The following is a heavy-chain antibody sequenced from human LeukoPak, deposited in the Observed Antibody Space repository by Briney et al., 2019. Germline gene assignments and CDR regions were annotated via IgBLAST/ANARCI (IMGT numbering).Heavy chain of an antibody. CDR1: GYTLTELS. CDR2: FDPEDGET. D-gene: IGHD6-13*01. CDR3: ATRGSSSWYPLAFDY. J-gene: IGHJ4*02. V-gene: IGHV1-24*01. Sequence: VASVKVSCKVSGYTLTELSMHWVRQAPGKGLEWMGGFDPEDGETIYAQKFQGRVTMTEDTSTDTAYMELSSLRSEDTAVYYCATRGSSSWYPLAFDYWGQGTLVTVSS.